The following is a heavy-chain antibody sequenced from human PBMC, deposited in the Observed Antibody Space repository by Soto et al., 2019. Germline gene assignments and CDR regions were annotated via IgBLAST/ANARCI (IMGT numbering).Heavy chain of an antibody. CDR3: ARDPDYYDSSGYLAFDI. D-gene: IGHD3-22*01. J-gene: IGHJ3*02. CDR1: GFTFSSYE. V-gene: IGHV3-48*03. Sequence: GGSLRLSCAASGFTFSSYEMNWVRQAPGKGLEWVSYISSSGSTIYYADSVKGRFTISRDNAKNSLYLQMNSLRAEDTAVYYCARDPDYYDSSGYLAFDIWGQGTMVTV. CDR2: ISSSGSTI.